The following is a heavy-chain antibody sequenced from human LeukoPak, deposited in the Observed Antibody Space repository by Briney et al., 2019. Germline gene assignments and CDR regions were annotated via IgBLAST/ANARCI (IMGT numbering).Heavy chain of an antibody. CDR2: ISWNSGSI. V-gene: IGHV3-9*01. Sequence: AGGSLRLSCAGSGFIFNNYAMHWVRQPPGKGLEWVSGISWNSGSIDYADSVKGRFTTSRDNAKNSLYLQMNSRRVEDTAFYYCAKDNRRHYTSGPNPDSLHWGQGALVTVSS. J-gene: IGHJ4*02. CDR3: AKDNRRHYTSGPNPDSLH. D-gene: IGHD6-19*01. CDR1: GFIFNNYA.